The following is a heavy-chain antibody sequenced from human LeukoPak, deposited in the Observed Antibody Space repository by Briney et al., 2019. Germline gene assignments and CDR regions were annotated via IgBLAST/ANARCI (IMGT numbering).Heavy chain of an antibody. V-gene: IGHV3-30*03. CDR2: ISYDGSNK. Sequence: GGSLRLSCAASGFTFSSYGMHWVRQAPGKGLEWVAVISYDGSNKYYADSVKGRFTISRDNSKNTLYLQMNSLSAEDTAVYYCATEGQDYWGQGTLVTVSS. CDR3: ATEGQDY. J-gene: IGHJ4*02. CDR1: GFTFSSYG.